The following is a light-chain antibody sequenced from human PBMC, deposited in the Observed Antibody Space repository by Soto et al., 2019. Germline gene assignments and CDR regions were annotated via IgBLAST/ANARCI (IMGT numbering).Light chain of an antibody. CDR1: SSNIGSSF. CDR2: RNN. CDR3: AAWDDSLSGQGL. V-gene: IGLV1-47*01. Sequence: QAVLTQPPSASGTPGQRVTISCSGASSNIGSSFVYWYQQLPGTAPKLLIHRNNQRPSGVPDRFSGSKSGTSASLAISGLRSEDEADYYCAAWDDSLSGQGLFGGGTKLTVL. J-gene: IGLJ2*01.